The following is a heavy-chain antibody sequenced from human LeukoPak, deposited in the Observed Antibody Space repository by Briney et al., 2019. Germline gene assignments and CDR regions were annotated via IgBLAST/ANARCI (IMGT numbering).Heavy chain of an antibody. CDR3: TRVDYYSTSAFFDY. Sequence: PGGPLRLSCAASGFAFGDHAMSWVRQAPGKGLEWVGFIINKLYGGTADYAASVKGRFTISRDDSKSIAYLQMNSLKTEDTAMYYCTRVDYYSTSAFFDYWGQGTLVTVSS. J-gene: IGHJ4*02. CDR2: IINKLYGGTA. D-gene: IGHD3-22*01. CDR1: GFAFGDHA. V-gene: IGHV3-49*04.